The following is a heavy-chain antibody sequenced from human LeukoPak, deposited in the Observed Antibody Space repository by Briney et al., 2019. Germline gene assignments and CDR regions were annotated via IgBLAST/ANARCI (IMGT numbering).Heavy chain of an antibody. CDR1: GGAISTNIYY. CDR3: AGAPMTRYYMDV. J-gene: IGHJ6*03. Sequence: SETLSLTCTVSGGAISTNIYYWGWIRQPPGRGLEWIGSIYYSGSTYYNASLKSRVTISVDTSKNQFSLKLSSVTAADTAVYYCAGAPMTRYYMDVWGKGTTVTVSS. D-gene: IGHD4-11*01. V-gene: IGHV4-39*07. CDR2: IYYSGST.